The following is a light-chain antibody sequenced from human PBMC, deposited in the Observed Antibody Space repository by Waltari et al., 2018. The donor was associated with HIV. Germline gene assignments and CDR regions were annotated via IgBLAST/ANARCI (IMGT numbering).Light chain of an antibody. CDR1: ENIDTN. CDR2: GAS. V-gene: IGKV3-15*01. CDR3: HQYNEWPRT. Sequence: EIVMTQSPITLSLSPGERATLSCRASENIDTNLAWYQQTLGQAPRLLMYGASTRATGIPARFSGSGSGRDFTLTISSLQSEDFVVYYCHQYNEWPRTFGQGTKVEV. J-gene: IGKJ1*01.